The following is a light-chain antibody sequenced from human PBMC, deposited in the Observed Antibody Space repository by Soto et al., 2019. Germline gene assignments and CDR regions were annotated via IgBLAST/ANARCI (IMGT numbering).Light chain of an antibody. CDR2: DVS. CDR3: QQYDSYSLT. CDR1: QSINNL. Sequence: DVQMTQSPSTLSASVGDRVTITCRASQSINNLLAWYQQKPGKAPKFLIYDVSTVESGVPSRFSGSGSGTEFTLTISSLQPEDFATYYCQQYDSYSLTFGGGTRVEIK. V-gene: IGKV1-5*01. J-gene: IGKJ4*01.